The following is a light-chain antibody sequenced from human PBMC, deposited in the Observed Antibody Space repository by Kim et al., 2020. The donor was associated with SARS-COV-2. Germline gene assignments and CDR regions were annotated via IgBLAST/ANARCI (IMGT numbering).Light chain of an antibody. CDR2: GAS. Sequence: EIVLTQSPGTLSLSPGERATLSCRASQSVRADYLAWYQQKPGQAPRLLIYGASSRATGIPDRFSGSGSGTDFILTISRLEPEDFAVYFCLQCGTAPKTFGPGTRLEI. J-gene: IGKJ5*01. CDR1: QSVRADY. V-gene: IGKV3-20*01. CDR3: LQCGTAPKT.